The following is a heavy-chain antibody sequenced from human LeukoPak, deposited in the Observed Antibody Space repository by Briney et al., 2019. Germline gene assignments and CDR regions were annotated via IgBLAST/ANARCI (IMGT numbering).Heavy chain of an antibody. Sequence: SQTLSLTCAISGNSVSSNSAGWNWIRQSPSRGLEWLGRTYYRSKWYNEYAVSVKSRITINPDTSKNQFSLQLNSVTPEDTAVYYCAGTNSGNLEIWGQGTMVTVSS. CDR3: AGTNSGNLEI. J-gene: IGHJ3*02. D-gene: IGHD1-26*01. V-gene: IGHV6-1*01. CDR1: GNSVSSNSAG. CDR2: TYYRSKWYN.